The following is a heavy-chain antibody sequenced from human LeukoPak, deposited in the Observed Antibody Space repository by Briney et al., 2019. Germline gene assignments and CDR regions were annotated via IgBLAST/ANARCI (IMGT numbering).Heavy chain of an antibody. CDR1: GFTLVPFA. CDR3: AKHKGAGSRYSYSMDV. D-gene: IGHD6-13*01. Sequence: GALRTSLAASGFTLVPFALGWVRQASGEGPGLVSNISGSGGGTYYADSVKGRFTISRDNSKNTLYLQMNSLRAEDTAVYYCAKHKGAGSRYSYSMDVWGKGATVTVSS. CDR2: ISGSGGGT. J-gene: IGHJ6*03. V-gene: IGHV3-23*01.